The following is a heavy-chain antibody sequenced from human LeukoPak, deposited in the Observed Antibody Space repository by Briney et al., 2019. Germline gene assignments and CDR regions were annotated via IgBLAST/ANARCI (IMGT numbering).Heavy chain of an antibody. Sequence: AASVKVSCKASGGTFSSYAISWVRQAPGQGLEWMGGIIPIFGTANYAQKFQGRVTITADESTSTAYMELSSLRSEDTAVYYCASRLEVVTAMVWDAFDIWGQGTMVTVSS. V-gene: IGHV1-69*13. J-gene: IGHJ3*02. CDR3: ASRLEVVTAMVWDAFDI. CDR1: GGTFSSYA. CDR2: IIPIFGTA. D-gene: IGHD2-21*02.